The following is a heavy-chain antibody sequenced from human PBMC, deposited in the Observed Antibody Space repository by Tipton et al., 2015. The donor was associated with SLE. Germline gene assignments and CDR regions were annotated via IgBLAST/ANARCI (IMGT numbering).Heavy chain of an antibody. CDR1: GFTFSSYG. CDR2: LWYDGSNK. D-gene: IGHD2-21*01. V-gene: IGHV3-33*01. CDR3: ARVVDSSDAFDI. Sequence: SLRLSCAAPGFTFSSYGMPWGRQAPGNGLEWVAVLWYDGSNKYYADSVKGRFTISSDNSKNTLYLQMNSLRAEDTAVYYCARVVDSSDAFDIWGQGTMVTVSS. J-gene: IGHJ3*02.